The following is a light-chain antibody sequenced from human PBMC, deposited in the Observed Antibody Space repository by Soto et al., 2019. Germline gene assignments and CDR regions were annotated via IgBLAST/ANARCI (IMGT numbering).Light chain of an antibody. CDR1: SSNIGAGYD. CDR3: QSYDSRLSGSVV. V-gene: IGLV1-40*01. CDR2: GNN. J-gene: IGLJ2*01. Sequence: QAVVTQPPSVSGAPGQRVTISCTGSSSNIGAGYDVHWYQQLPGTAPKLLIYGNNNRPSGVSDRFSGSNSGTSASLAITGLQPVDEADYYCQSYDSRLSGSVVFGGGTKVTVL.